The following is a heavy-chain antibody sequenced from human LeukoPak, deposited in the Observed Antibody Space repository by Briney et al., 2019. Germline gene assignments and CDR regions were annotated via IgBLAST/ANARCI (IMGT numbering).Heavy chain of an antibody. CDR1: GFTFDDYA. V-gene: IGHV3-9*03. D-gene: IGHD4-11*01. CDR2: ISWNSGSI. CDR3: AKARQYGAFDI. Sequence: GRSLRLSCAASGFTFDDYAMHWVRQAPGKGLEWVSGISWNSGSIGYADSVKGRFTISRDNAKNSLYLQMNSLRAGDMALYYCAKARQYGAFDIWGQGTMVTVSS. J-gene: IGHJ3*02.